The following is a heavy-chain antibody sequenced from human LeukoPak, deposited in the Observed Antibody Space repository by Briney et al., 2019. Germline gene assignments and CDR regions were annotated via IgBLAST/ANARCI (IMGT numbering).Heavy chain of an antibody. CDR1: GYTFTSYG. J-gene: IGHJ3*02. CDR3: ARVGSRQRWPFLDAFDI. D-gene: IGHD5-24*01. Sequence: ASVKVSCKASGYTFTSYGISWVRQAPGQGLEWMGWISAYNGNTNYAQKLQGRVTMTTDTSTSTAYMELSSLRSEDTAVYYCARVGSRQRWPFLDAFDIWGQGTMVTVSS. CDR2: ISAYNGNT. V-gene: IGHV1-18*01.